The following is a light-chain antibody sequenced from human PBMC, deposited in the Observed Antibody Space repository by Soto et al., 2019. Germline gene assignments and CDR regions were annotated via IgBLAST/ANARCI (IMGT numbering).Light chain of an antibody. CDR2: YAS. J-gene: IGKJ2*01. V-gene: IGKV3-11*01. CDR1: QSVSSY. CDR3: QQLSNWPTNSYT. Sequence: EIVLTQSPATLSLSPGERATLSCRDSQSVSSYLAWSQQKPGQSPRVLIYYASNRVTGIPPSVIGSGSGTALTLTISSLALEDFAIYDCQQLSNWPTNSYTFGQGTKLQIK.